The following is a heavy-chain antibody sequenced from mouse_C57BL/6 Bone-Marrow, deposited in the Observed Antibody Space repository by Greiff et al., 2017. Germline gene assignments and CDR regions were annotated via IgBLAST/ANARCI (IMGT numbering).Heavy chain of an antibody. Sequence: VQLQQSGPELVKPGDSVKISCKASGYAFSSSWMNWVKQRPGEGLEWIGRIYPGGGDTNYNGKFKGQATLTGDKSSSTAYMQLSSLTSEDSAVYFCASFGATAQSSYYFDYWGQGTTLTVSS. V-gene: IGHV1-82*01. CDR3: ASFGATAQSSYYFDY. CDR2: IYPGGGDT. CDR1: GYAFSSSW. J-gene: IGHJ2*01. D-gene: IGHD3-2*02.